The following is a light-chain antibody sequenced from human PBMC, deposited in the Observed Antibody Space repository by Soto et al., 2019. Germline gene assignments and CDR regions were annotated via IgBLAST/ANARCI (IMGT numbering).Light chain of an antibody. Sequence: QSALTQPASVSGSPGQSITISCTGSSSDVGDYNYVAWYQQHPDKAPKLMIFDVSSRPSGVSNRFSGSKPGSTASLTISGLQAEDEDDYFCSSYSSSGTLYVFGTGTKLTVL. CDR3: SSYSSSGTLYV. J-gene: IGLJ1*01. V-gene: IGLV2-14*03. CDR1: SSDVGDYNY. CDR2: DVS.